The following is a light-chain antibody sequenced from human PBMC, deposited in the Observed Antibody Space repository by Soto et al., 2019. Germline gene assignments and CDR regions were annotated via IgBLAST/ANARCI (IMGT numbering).Light chain of an antibody. V-gene: IGKV3-20*01. Sequence: EIALTQSPGTLSVSPGERAILSCRASQSFSSSNLAWYQQRPGQAPRLLIYGASSRATGIPDRFSGSGSGTVFTLTISRLEPEDFAVYYCQQYGSSRTFGQGTNVEIK. CDR1: QSFSSSN. CDR2: GAS. J-gene: IGKJ1*01. CDR3: QQYGSSRT.